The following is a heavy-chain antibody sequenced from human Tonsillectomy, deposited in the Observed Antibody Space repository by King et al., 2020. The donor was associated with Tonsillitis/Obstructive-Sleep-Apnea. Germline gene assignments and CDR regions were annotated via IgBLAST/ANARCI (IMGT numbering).Heavy chain of an antibody. CDR1: GDSFTSYW. V-gene: IGHV5-10-1*01. D-gene: IGHD2-8*02. Sequence: QLVQSGAEVKKPGESLRISCKGSGDSFTSYWNSWVRQMPGKGLEGMGRIDPSDSYTNYSPAFQGHVTISADKSISTAYLPWTSLKASYTAMYYCARGVTGPGLDPWGQGTLVTVSS. J-gene: IGHJ5*02. CDR2: IDPSDSYT. CDR3: ARGVTGPGLDP.